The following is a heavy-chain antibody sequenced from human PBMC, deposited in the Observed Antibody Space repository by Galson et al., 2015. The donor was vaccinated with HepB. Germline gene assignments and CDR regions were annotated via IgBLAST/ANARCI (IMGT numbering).Heavy chain of an antibody. V-gene: IGHV4-34*01. CDR3: ARGLGAVDY. CDR2: INHSGST. Sequence: EINHSGSTNYNPSLKSRVTISVDTSKNQFSLKLSSVTAADTAVYYCARGLGAVDYWGQGTLVTVSS. J-gene: IGHJ4*02. D-gene: IGHD3-10*01.